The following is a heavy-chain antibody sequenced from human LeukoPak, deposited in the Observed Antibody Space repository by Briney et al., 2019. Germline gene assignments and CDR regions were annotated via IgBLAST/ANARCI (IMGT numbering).Heavy chain of an antibody. CDR2: ISSSGSTI. V-gene: IGHV3-48*03. CDR3: ARDLLTVGVWFDP. CDR1: GFTFSSYE. D-gene: IGHD4-11*01. Sequence: GGSLRLSCAASGFTFSSYEMNWVGQAPGKRLEWVSYISSSGSTIYYADSVKGRFTISRDNAKNSLYLQMNSLRAEDTAVYYCARDLLTVGVWFDPWGQGTLVTVSS. J-gene: IGHJ5*02.